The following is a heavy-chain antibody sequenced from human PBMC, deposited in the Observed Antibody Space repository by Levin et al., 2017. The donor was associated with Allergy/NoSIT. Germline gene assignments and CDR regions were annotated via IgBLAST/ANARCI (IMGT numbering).Heavy chain of an antibody. Sequence: GGSLRLSCAASGFTFKTFGMNWVRQAPGKGLEWLSYISSSGSTIYYADSVKGRFTISRENPKSSVYLQLNSLGVEDTAVYYCAGDRGLVEGARVIDYWGQGTLVTVYS. J-gene: IGHJ4*02. CDR2: ISSSGSTI. CDR3: AGDRGLVEGARVIDY. V-gene: IGHV3-48*01. CDR1: GFTFKTFG. D-gene: IGHD2-15*01.